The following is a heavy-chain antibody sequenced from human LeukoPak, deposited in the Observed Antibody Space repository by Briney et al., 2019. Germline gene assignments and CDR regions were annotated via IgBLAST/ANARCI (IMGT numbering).Heavy chain of an antibody. CDR3: ARHGGDASASSKFDY. D-gene: IGHD3-10*01. Sequence: SETLSLTCTVSGDSITNTNYYWGWIRRPPGKGPEWIGSVYYSGSALHNPSLQSRVTLSVDTSKNQFSLKLISVTAADTAVYHCARHGGDASASSKFDYWGQGTPLIVSS. J-gene: IGHJ4*02. CDR2: VYYSGSA. CDR1: GDSITNTNYY. V-gene: IGHV4-39*01.